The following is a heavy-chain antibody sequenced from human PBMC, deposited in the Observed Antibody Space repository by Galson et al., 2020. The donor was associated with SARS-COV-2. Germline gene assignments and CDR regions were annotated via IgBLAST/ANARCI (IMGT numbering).Heavy chain of an antibody. V-gene: IGHV3-7*04. CDR3: GGGGGWLCDY. Sequence: GESLKIPCAASVFSLSNSWMRWVRRSPVKGLVFVVNINGDRSLDSYLDSVRGRFIISRDNAENSVYLQMNSLRLEDTAVYYCGGGGGWLCDYWGQGILVTVSS. D-gene: IGHD6-19*01. CDR1: VFSLSNSW. J-gene: IGHJ4*02. CDR2: INGDRSLD.